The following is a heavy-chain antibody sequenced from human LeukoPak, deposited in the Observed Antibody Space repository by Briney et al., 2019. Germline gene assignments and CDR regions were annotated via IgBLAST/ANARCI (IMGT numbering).Heavy chain of an antibody. CDR1: GFTFSGSA. CDR3: TRGSSLGYYYGMDV. Sequence: HPGGSLRLSCAASGFTFSGSAVRWVRQASGKGLEWVGRIRSKANNFETAYAASMNGRFTISRDDSKNTAYLQMNTLKAEDTAVYYCTRGSSLGYYYGMDVWGQGTTVSVSS. CDR2: IRSKANNFET. J-gene: IGHJ6*02. V-gene: IGHV3-73*01. D-gene: IGHD6-6*01.